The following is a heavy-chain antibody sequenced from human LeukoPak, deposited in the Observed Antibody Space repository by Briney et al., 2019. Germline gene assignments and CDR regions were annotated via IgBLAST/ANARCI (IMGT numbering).Heavy chain of an antibody. CDR1: GFTFSSYE. D-gene: IGHD3-3*01. CDR2: ISSSGTTI. V-gene: IGHV3-48*03. CDR3: ARDFLEDSY. J-gene: IGHJ4*02. Sequence: GGSLRLSCAASGFTFSSYEMNWVRQAPGKGLEWVSYISSSGTTIYYADSVKGRFTISRDNAKNSLYLEMNSLRAEDSAVYYCARDFLEDSYWGQGTLVTVSS.